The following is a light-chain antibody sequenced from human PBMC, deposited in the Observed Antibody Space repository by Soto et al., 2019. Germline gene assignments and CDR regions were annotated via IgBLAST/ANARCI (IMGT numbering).Light chain of an antibody. Sequence: LSASVGARASIKYLASQSISSWLAWYQQKPGKAPKLLIYKASSLESGVPSRFSGRESGTESTLTSSLRMPADFATHYCQHETSHPVAFGQGTKVDIK. J-gene: IGKJ1*01. CDR3: QHETSHPVA. CDR2: KAS. CDR1: QSISSW. V-gene: IGKV1-5*03.